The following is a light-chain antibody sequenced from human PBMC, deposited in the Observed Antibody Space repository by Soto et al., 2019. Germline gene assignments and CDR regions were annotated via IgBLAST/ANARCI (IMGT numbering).Light chain of an antibody. CDR2: DAS. J-gene: IGKJ1*01. V-gene: IGKV3-11*01. Sequence: EIVLTQSPATLSLSPGERATLSCRASQSVSSYLAWYQQKPGQAPRLLIYDASNRATGIPARFSGSGSGTDFTLTISSPEPEDFAVYYCQQRSNWPLTWTFGQVTKVDIK. CDR1: QSVSSY. CDR3: QQRSNWPLTWT.